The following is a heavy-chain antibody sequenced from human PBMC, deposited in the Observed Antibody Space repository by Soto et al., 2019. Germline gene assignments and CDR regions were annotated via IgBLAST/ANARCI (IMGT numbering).Heavy chain of an antibody. J-gene: IGHJ6*01. CDR3: ARDLTMVRGVIDYYYGMDG. CDR2: INPSDGST. CDR1: GYTFTSSY. D-gene: IGHD3-10*01. Sequence: ASVKVSCKASGYTFTSSYMHWVRQAPGQGLEWMGIINPSDGSTSYAQKFQGRVTMTRDTSTSTVYMELSSLRSEDTAVYYCARDLTMVRGVIDYYYGMDGWGQGTTVTVAS. V-gene: IGHV1-46*03.